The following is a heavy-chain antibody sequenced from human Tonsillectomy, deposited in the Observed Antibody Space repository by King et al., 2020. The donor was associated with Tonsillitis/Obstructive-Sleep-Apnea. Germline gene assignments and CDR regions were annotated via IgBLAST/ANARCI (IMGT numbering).Heavy chain of an antibody. J-gene: IGHJ4*02. CDR2: IYPDDSDT. Sequence: FQLVQSGAEVKKPGESLKISCKVSRDTFTNYWIGWVRQMPGKGLEWMGIIYPDDSDTKYSPSLQGRVTFSADKSVTTAYLQWSSLRALDTAMYFCARLGGGSYYYFDYWGQGTLVTVSS. V-gene: IGHV5-51*01. CDR1: RDTFTNYW. CDR3: ARLGGGSYYYFDY. D-gene: IGHD1-26*01.